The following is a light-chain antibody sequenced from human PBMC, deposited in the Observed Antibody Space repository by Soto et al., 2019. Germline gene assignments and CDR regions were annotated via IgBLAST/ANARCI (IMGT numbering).Light chain of an antibody. CDR1: QGIGGS. J-gene: IGKJ4*01. V-gene: IGKV1-9*01. CDR3: QQLNSYPAT. Sequence: DIQLTQSPSFLSASIGDRVTITCRASQGIGGSLAWYQQKPGRAPKLLLYAASTLQSGIPSRFSGSGSGTRFTLTISSLQSDDFATYYCQQLNSYPATFGGGTKVEIK. CDR2: AAS.